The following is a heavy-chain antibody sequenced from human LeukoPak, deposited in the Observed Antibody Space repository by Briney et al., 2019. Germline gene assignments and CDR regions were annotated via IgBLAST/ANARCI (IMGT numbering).Heavy chain of an antibody. CDR3: ARDVSLYYYDSRYYYGMDV. D-gene: IGHD3-22*01. V-gene: IGHV1-69*04. CDR1: GGTFSSYA. CDR2: IIPILGIA. J-gene: IGHJ6*02. Sequence: SVKVSCKASGGTFSSYATSWVRQAPGQGLEWMGRIIPILGIANYAQKFQGRVTITADKSTSTAYMELSSLRSEDTAVYYCARDVSLYYYDSRYYYGMDVWGQGTTVTVSS.